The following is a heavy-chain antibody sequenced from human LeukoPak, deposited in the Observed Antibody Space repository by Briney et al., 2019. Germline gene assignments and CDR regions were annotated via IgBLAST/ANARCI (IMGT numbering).Heavy chain of an antibody. D-gene: IGHD6-19*01. J-gene: IGHJ4*02. CDR2: IYYSGST. CDR3: ARYARAGYSSGWYYFDY. Sequence: SETLSLTCTVSGGSISSSSYYWGWIRQPPGKGLEWIGSIYYSGSTYYNPSLKSRVTISVDTSKNQFSLKLSSVTAADTAVYYCARYARAGYSSGWYYFDYWGQGTLVTVSS. CDR1: GGSISSSSYY. V-gene: IGHV4-39*01.